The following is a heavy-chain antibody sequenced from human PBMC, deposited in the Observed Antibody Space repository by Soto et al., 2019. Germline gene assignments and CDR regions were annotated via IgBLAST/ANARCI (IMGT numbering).Heavy chain of an antibody. CDR1: GFTFSSYA. V-gene: IGHV3-23*01. CDR2: IISSGGSA. CDR3: AKEALRGTDY. D-gene: IGHD4-17*01. J-gene: IGHJ4*02. Sequence: EVQLLESGGGLVQPGGSLRLSCAASGFTFSSYAMSWVRQAPGKGLEWVSTIISSGGSAYYADSVKGRFTISRDNSKNTLYLQMNRLRVEDTAVYYCAKEALRGTDYWGQGTLVTVSS.